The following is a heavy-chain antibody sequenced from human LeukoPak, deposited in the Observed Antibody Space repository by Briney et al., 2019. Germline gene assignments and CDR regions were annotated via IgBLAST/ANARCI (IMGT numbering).Heavy chain of an antibody. V-gene: IGHV1-69*04. CDR2: IIPILSIA. Sequence: ASVSLSCAASGVTFSSYAISWVRQAPGHGLEWMGRIIPILSIANYAQTFQGRVTITADKSTSTAYMELSSLRSEDTAVYYCARVVVPAGKDPWFDPGGQGTLVTVYS. J-gene: IGHJ5*02. CDR3: ARVVVPAGKDPWFDP. D-gene: IGHD2-2*01. CDR1: GVTFSSYA.